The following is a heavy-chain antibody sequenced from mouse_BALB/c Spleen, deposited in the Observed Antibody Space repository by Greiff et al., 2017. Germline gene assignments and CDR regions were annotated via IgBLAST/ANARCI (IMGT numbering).Heavy chain of an antibody. D-gene: IGHD2-3*01. CDR3: ARGLLLYYFDY. CDR1: GYSITSDYA. V-gene: IGHV3-2*02. CDR2: ISYSGST. Sequence: EVQLVESGPGLVKPSQSLSLTCTVTGYSITSDYAWNWIRQFPGNKLEWMGYISYSGSTSYNPSLKSRISITRDTSKNQFFLQLNSVTTEDTATYYCARGLLLYYFDYWGQGTTLTVSS. J-gene: IGHJ2*01.